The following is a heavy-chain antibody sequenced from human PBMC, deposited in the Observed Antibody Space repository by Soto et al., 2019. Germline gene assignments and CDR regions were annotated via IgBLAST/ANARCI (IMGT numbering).Heavy chain of an antibody. CDR3: AQGPPPTPAVRPCSSTSCPRNNWFDP. Sequence: GGSLRLSCAASGFTFSSYAMSWVRQAPGKGLEWVSAISGSGGSTYYADSVKGRFTISRDNSKTTLYLQMNSLRAEDTAVYYCAQGPPPTPAVRPCSSTSCPRNNWFDPWGQGTLVTVSS. CDR2: ISGSGGST. V-gene: IGHV3-23*01. D-gene: IGHD2-2*01. J-gene: IGHJ5*02. CDR1: GFTFSSYA.